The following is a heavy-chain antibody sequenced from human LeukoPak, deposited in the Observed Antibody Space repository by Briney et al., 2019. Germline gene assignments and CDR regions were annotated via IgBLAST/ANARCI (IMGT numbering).Heavy chain of an antibody. J-gene: IGHJ4*02. CDR3: AKVGHVGTELN. Sequence: QTGGSLRLSCAASGFPFSSYWMHWVRQAPGKGLEWVSAISGSGGSTYYADSVKGWFTISRDNSKNTLYLQMNSLRAEDTAVYYCAKVGHVGTELNWGQGTLVTVSS. V-gene: IGHV3-23*01. CDR1: GFPFSSYW. D-gene: IGHD1-26*01. CDR2: ISGSGGST.